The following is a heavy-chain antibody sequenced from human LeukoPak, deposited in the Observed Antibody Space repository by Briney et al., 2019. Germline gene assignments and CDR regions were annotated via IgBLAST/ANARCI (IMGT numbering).Heavy chain of an antibody. J-gene: IGHJ4*02. Sequence: SQTLSLTCTVSGGSISSGGYYWSWIRQPPGKGLEWIGYIYHSGSTYYNPSLKSRVTISVDRSKNQFSLKLSSVTAADTAVYYCARDSSSSAGWGQGTLVTVSS. D-gene: IGHD6-6*01. CDR2: IYHSGST. V-gene: IGHV4-30-2*01. CDR1: GGSISSGGYY. CDR3: ARDSSSSAG.